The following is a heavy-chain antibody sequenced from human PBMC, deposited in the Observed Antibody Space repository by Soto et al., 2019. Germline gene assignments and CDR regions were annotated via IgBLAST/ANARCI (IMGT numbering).Heavy chain of an antibody. CDR3: ARARRSQYYYYGMDV. V-gene: IGHV4-59*01. J-gene: IGHJ6*02. CDR2: IYHSGST. Sequence: WTWIRQPPGRGPEWIGYIYHSGSTNYNPSLKSRVTISVDTSMNQFSLKLNSVTAADTAVYYCARARRSQYYYYGMDVWCPGTTVTVSS.